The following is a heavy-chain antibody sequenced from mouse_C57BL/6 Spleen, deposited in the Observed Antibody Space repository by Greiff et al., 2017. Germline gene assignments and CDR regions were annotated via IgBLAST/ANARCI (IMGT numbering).Heavy chain of an antibody. CDR3: ARLLRKGFDY. Sequence: EVQLQPSGPELVKPGASVKMSCKASGYTFTDYNMHWVKQSHGKSLEWIGYINPNNGGTSYNQKFKGKATLTVNKSSSTAYMELRSLTSEDSAVYYCARLLRKGFDYGGQGTTLTVSS. CDR2: INPNNGGT. CDR1: GYTFTDYN. D-gene: IGHD1-1*01. V-gene: IGHV1-22*01. J-gene: IGHJ2*01.